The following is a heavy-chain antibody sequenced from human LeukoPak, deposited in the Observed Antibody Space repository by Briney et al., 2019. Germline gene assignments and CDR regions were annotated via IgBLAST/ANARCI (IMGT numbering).Heavy chain of an antibody. J-gene: IGHJ4*02. D-gene: IGHD2-15*01. CDR3: ARDPCSGGSCYLDY. Sequence: GGSLRLSCAASGFIVSSNYMSWVRQAPGKGLDWVSVIYSGGSTYYADSVKGRFTISRDNSKNTLYLQMNSLRAEDTAVYYCARDPCSGGSCYLDYWGQGTLVTVSS. CDR1: GFIVSSNY. CDR2: IYSGGST. V-gene: IGHV3-66*01.